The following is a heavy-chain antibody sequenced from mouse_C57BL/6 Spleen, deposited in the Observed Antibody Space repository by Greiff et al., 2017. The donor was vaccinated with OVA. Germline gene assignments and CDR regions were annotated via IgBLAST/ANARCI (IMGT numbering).Heavy chain of an antibody. Sequence: QVQLKESGPGLVQPSQSLSITCTVSGFSLTSYGVHWVRQSPGRGLEWLGVIWRGGSTDYNAAFMSRLSITKDNSKSQVFFKMNSLQADDTAIYYCAKNALTTVVAFDYWGQGTTLTVSS. J-gene: IGHJ2*01. CDR3: AKNALTTVVAFDY. D-gene: IGHD1-1*01. CDR2: IWRGGST. V-gene: IGHV2-5*01. CDR1: GFSLTSYG.